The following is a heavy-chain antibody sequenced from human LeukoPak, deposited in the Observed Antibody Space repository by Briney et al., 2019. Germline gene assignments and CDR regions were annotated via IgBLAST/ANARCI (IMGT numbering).Heavy chain of an antibody. J-gene: IGHJ4*02. CDR3: ARHLTGSSVCIEY. D-gene: IGHD2-8*02. CDR2: IYTSGST. CDR1: DGSISNCY. Sequence: SETLSLACTVSDGSISNCYWSWIRQPPGKGLEWIGYIYTSGSTNYNPFLKSRVTISVDTSKNQFSLKLSSVTAADTAVYYCARHLTGSSVCIEYWGQGTLVTVSS. V-gene: IGHV4-4*09.